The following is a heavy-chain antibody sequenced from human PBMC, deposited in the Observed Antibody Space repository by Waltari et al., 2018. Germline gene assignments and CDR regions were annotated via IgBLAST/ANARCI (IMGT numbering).Heavy chain of an antibody. CDR2: ISGSGGST. D-gene: IGHD6-19*01. Sequence: EVQLLESGGGLVQPGGSLRLSCAASGFTFSSYAMSWVRQAPGKGLEWVSAISGSGGSTYYADSVKGRCTISRDNSKNTLYLQMISLRAEDTAVYYCAKGYSSGPGPVDYWGQGTLVTVSS. CDR3: AKGYSSGPGPVDY. V-gene: IGHV3-23*01. CDR1: GFTFSSYA. J-gene: IGHJ4*02.